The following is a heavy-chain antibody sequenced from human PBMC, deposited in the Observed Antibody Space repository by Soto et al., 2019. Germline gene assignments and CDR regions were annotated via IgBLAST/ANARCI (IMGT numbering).Heavy chain of an antibody. Sequence: ASVKVSCKASGYTFTSYYMHWVRQAPGQGLEWMGWINPSSGGTSYAQKFQGRVTMTRDTSISTAYMELSRLRSDDTAVYYCARTQLVTYYYYGMDVWGQGTTVTVSS. V-gene: IGHV1-2*02. CDR1: GYTFTSYY. CDR2: INPSSGGT. J-gene: IGHJ6*02. CDR3: ARTQLVTYYYYGMDV. D-gene: IGHD6-13*01.